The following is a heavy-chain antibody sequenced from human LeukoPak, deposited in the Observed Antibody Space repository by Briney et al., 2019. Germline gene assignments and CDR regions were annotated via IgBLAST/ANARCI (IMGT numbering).Heavy chain of an antibody. CDR3: ARPTPAKGAFDI. J-gene: IGHJ3*02. V-gene: IGHV4-61*02. CDR1: GGSISSGSYY. D-gene: IGHD6-25*01. CDR2: IYTSGST. Sequence: SETLSLTCTVSGGSISSGSYYWSWIRQPAGKGLEWIGRIYTSGSTNYNPSLKSRVTISVDTSKNQFSLKLSSVTAADTAVYYCARPTPAKGAFDIWGQGTMVTVSS.